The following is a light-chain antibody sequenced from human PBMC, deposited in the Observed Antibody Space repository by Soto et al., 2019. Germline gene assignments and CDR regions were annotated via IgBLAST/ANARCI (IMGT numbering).Light chain of an antibody. CDR1: QDISTY. CDR3: QQYENLSS. J-gene: IGKJ3*01. V-gene: IGKV1-33*01. Sequence: DIQMTQSPSSLSASVGDRVTITCQASQDISTYLNWYQHKPGKAPKLLIYGASNLETGVPSRFSGSGSGTRFTFTINSLQPEDIATYYCQQYENLSSFGPGTKVDIK. CDR2: GAS.